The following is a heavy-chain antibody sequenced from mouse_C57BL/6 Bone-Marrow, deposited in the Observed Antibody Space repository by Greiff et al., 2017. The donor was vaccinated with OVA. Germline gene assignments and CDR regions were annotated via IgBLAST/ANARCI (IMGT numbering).Heavy chain of an antibody. J-gene: IGHJ2*01. V-gene: IGHV1-81*01. D-gene: IGHD1-1*01. CDR1: GYTFTSYG. CDR3: AIYGSSLNFDY. Sequence: QVQLQQSGAELARPGASVKLSCKASGYTFTSYGISWVKQRTGQGLEWIGEIYPRSGNTYYNEKFKGKATLTADKSSSRAYMELRSLTSEDSAVYFCAIYGSSLNFDYWGQGTTLTVSS. CDR2: IYPRSGNT.